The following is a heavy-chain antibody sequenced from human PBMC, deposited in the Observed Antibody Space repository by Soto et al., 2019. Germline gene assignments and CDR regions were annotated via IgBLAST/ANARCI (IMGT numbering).Heavy chain of an antibody. CDR2: VIPIFSTT. Sequence: QVQLVQSGAEVKNPGSSVKVSCTTSGGAFNSYVISWVRQAPGQRPEWMGGVIPIFSTTNYAQKFKDRVTITADGSTTTAYMELSGLTSEDTAIYFCAAKRGTDTGVEAGWFYPWGQGTLVTVSS. CDR3: AAKRGTDTGVEAGWFYP. CDR1: GGAFNSYV. V-gene: IGHV1-69*01. D-gene: IGHD3-3*01. J-gene: IGHJ5*02.